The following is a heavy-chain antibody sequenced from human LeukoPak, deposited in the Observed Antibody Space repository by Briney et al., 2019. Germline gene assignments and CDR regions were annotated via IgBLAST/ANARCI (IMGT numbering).Heavy chain of an antibody. CDR1: GYTFTGYY. J-gene: IGHJ4*02. CDR2: INPNSGGT. Sequence: ASVKVSCKASGYTFTGYYMHWVRQAPGQGLEWMGWINPNSGGTNYPQKFQGRVTMTRDTSISTAYMELSRLRSDDTAVYYCARIYCSSTSCYIDYWGQGTLVTVSS. D-gene: IGHD2-2*02. V-gene: IGHV1-2*02. CDR3: ARIYCSSTSCYIDY.